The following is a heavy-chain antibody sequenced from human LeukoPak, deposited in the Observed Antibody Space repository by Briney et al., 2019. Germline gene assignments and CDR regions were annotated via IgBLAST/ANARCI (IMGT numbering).Heavy chain of an antibody. Sequence: GASLKISCKGSGYRFTSYWIGWVRQMPGKGLEWMGIIYPGDSDTRYSPSFQGQVTISADKSISTAYLQWSSLKASDTAMYYCARGADIVVVAFDYWGQGTLVTVSS. CDR1: GYRFTSYW. CDR3: ARGADIVVVAFDY. D-gene: IGHD2-15*01. V-gene: IGHV5-51*01. CDR2: IYPGDSDT. J-gene: IGHJ4*02.